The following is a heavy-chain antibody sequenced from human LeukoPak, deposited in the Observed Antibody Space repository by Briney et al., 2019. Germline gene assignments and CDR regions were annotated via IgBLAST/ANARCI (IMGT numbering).Heavy chain of an antibody. V-gene: IGHV4-38-2*02. D-gene: IGHD4-23*01. CDR1: GYSISSGHY. CDR2: IYHSGST. Sequence: SETLSLTCTVSGYSISSGHYWGWIRQPPGKGLEWIGSIYHSGSTYYNPSLKSRVTVSVDTSKNQFSLKLSSVTAADTAVYYCARHQRGNSDAFDIWGQGTMVTVSS. J-gene: IGHJ3*02. CDR3: ARHQRGNSDAFDI.